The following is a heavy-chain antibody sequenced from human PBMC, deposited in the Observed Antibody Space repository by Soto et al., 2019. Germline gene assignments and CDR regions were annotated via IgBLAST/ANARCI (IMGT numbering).Heavy chain of an antibody. CDR2: IYSGGST. D-gene: IGHD3-22*01. CDR1: GFTFSSYA. CDR3: ARNYDSTAGGAFDI. J-gene: IGHJ3*02. V-gene: IGHV3-53*01. Sequence: GGSLRLSCAASGFTFSSYAMSWVRQAPGKGLEWVSLIYSGGSTYYADSVKGRFTISRHNSKNTLYLQMNSLRAEDTAVYYCARNYDSTAGGAFDIWGQGTMVTVSS.